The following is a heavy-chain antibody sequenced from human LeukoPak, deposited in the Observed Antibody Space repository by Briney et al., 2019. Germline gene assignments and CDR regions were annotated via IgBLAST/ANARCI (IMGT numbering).Heavy chain of an antibody. V-gene: IGHV1-2*02. CDR2: INPNSGGT. D-gene: IGHD2/OR15-2a*01. CDR3: ARSTTPNENEYFEH. CDR1: GYTFTGYY. J-gene: IGHJ1*01. Sequence: ASVKVSCKASGYTFTGYYMHWVRQAPGQGLEWMGWINPNSGGTNYEQKFQGRVTMTRDTSISTAYMELSRLRSDDTAVYYCARSTTPNENEYFEHWGQGTLVTVSS.